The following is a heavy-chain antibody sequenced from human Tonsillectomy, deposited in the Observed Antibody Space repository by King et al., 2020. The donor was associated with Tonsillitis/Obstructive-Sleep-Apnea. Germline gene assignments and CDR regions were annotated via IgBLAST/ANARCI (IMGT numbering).Heavy chain of an antibody. J-gene: IGHJ3*01. CDR1: GFAFSDYY. CDR3: ARAMEPDAFDL. CDR2: ISSSGATK. Sequence: VQLVESGGDLVKPGGSLRLSCAASGFAFSDYYMSWIRQAPGRGLEWISYISSSGATKYYADSVKGRFTISRDNAKNSLFLQMNSLRAEDTAVYYCARAMEPDAFDLWGQGTMVTVSS. V-gene: IGHV3-11*01. D-gene: IGHD3-10*01.